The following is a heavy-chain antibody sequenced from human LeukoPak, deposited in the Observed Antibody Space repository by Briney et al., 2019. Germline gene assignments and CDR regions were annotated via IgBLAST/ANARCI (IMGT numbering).Heavy chain of an antibody. J-gene: IGHJ6*03. Sequence: SVKVSCKASGGTFSCYAISWVRQAPGQGLEWMGRIIPIFGTANYAQKFQGRVTITTDESTSTAYMELSSLRSEDTAVYYCARDLAASIMDVWGKGTTVTVSS. V-gene: IGHV1-69*05. CDR1: GGTFSCYA. CDR2: IIPIFGTA. CDR3: ARDLAASIMDV. D-gene: IGHD2/OR15-2a*01.